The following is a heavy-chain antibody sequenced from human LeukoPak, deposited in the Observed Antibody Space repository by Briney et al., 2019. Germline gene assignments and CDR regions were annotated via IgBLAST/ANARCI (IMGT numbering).Heavy chain of an antibody. CDR2: ISSSSTYI. D-gene: IGHD2-8*01. Sequence: PGGSLRLSCAASGFTFSRYDMNWVRHAPGKGLEWVSSISSSSTYIYYADSVKGRFTISRDNSKNSLYLQMNSLRAADTAVYYCAREGPTAALYDYWGQGTLVTVSS. V-gene: IGHV3-21*01. J-gene: IGHJ4*02. CDR1: GFTFSRYD. CDR3: AREGPTAALYDY.